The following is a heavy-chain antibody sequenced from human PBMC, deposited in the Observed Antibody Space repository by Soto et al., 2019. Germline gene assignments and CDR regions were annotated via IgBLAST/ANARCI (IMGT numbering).Heavy chain of an antibody. Sequence: QVQLQESGPGLVKPSQTLSLTCSVSGGSITSGGFYWSWIRQHPGKGLEWIAYIFHSGSTDYNPSLKRRVIISADTSKNQFSLKLTSVTAADTAVYYCVRGGIAGHWFDPWGQGTLGTVSS. CDR2: IFHSGST. CDR1: GGSITSGGFY. D-gene: IGHD6-13*01. J-gene: IGHJ5*02. CDR3: VRGGIAGHWFDP. V-gene: IGHV4-31*03.